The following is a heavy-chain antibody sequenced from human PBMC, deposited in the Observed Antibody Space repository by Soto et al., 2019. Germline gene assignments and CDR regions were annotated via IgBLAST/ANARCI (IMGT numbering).Heavy chain of an antibody. CDR2: IFYSGST. CDR1: GDSISSSNYF. CDR3: ARDQGVAMAPAYFDY. Sequence: SETLSLTCTVSGDSISSSNYFWGWIRQPPGKGLEWIGTIFYSGSTYYNPSLKSRVTISVDMSKNQFSLYLQMNSLRAEDTAVYYCARDQGVAMAPAYFDYWGQGTLVTVSS. V-gene: IGHV4-39*02. D-gene: IGHD5-18*01. J-gene: IGHJ4*02.